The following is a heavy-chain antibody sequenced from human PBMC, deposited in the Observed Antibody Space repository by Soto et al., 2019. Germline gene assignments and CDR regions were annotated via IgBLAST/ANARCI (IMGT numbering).Heavy chain of an antibody. CDR2: IDPSDSYT. Sequence: EVQLVQSGAEVKKPGESLRISCKGSGYSFTSYWISWVRQMPGKGLEGMGRIDPSDSYTNYSPSFQGHVTISADKSFSTAYLQWSSLKASDTAMYDCAIRQAAAAANDRTFDYWGQGPLVTVSS. J-gene: IGHJ4*02. CDR1: GYSFTSYW. D-gene: IGHD6-13*01. V-gene: IGHV5-10-1*01. CDR3: AIRQAAAAANDRTFDY.